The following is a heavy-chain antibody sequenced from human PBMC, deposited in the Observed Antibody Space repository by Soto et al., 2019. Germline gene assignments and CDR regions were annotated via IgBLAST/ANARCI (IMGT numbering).Heavy chain of an antibody. CDR2: ISGSGGST. J-gene: IGHJ4*02. V-gene: IGHV3-23*01. CDR3: AKTIWYSSSGFDY. CDR1: GFTFSSYA. D-gene: IGHD6-13*01. Sequence: PGGSLRLSCAASGFTFSSYAMSWVRPAPGKGLEWVSAISGSGGSTYYADSVKGRFTISRDNSKNTLYLQMNSLRAEDTAVYYCAKTIWYSSSGFDYWGQGTLVTVSS.